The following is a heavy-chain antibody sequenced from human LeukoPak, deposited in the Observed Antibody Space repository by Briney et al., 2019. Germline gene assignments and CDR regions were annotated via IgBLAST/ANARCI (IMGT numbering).Heavy chain of an antibody. D-gene: IGHD2-15*01. CDR2: IQTDDSET. Sequence: GESLKISCKGSGYRFSDLWVAWARQLPGKGLEWMGIIQTDDSETTYSPSFQGRVIISADKSLNTAHLQWSSLTTSDTAIYYCARSMRRSWNSNLWSFDYWGQGPLVSVSS. CDR1: GYRFSDLW. CDR3: ARSMRRSWNSNLWSFDY. J-gene: IGHJ4*02. V-gene: IGHV5-51*01.